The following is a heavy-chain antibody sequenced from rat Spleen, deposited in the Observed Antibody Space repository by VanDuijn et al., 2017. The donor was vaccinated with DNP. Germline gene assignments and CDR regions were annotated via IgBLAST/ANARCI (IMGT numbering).Heavy chain of an antibody. CDR2: INADGGST. CDR1: GFTFSNYG. Sequence: EVQLVESGGGLVQPGRSLKLSCAASGFTFSNYGMAWIRQPPGKGLEWVASINADGGSTSYLDSVKGRFTISRDNAENTVNLQMNSLRSEDTATYYCAKDYHFYAMDAWGQGTSVTVSS. CDR3: AKDYHFYAMDA. J-gene: IGHJ4*01. V-gene: IGHV5-58*01.